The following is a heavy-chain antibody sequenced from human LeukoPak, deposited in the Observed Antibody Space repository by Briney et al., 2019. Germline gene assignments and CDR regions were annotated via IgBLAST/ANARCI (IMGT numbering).Heavy chain of an antibody. V-gene: IGHV4-4*09. CDR2: IYTSGST. J-gene: IGHJ4*02. Sequence: PSETLSLTCTVSGGSISSYYWSWLRQPPGKGLEWIGYIYTSGSTNYNPSLKSRVTISVDTSKNQFSLKLSSVTAADTAVYYCARHKRGIQSFDYWGQGTLVTVSS. CDR1: GGSISSYY. CDR3: ARHKRGIQSFDY. D-gene: IGHD5-18*01.